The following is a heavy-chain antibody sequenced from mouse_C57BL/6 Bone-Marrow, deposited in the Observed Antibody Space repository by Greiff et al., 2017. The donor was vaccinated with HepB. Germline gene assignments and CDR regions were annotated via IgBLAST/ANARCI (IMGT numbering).Heavy chain of an antibody. CDR1: GFTFSSYA. Sequence: EVKVVESGEGLVKPGGSLKLSCAASGFTFSSYAMSWVRQTPEKRLEWVAYISSGGDYIYYADTVKGRFTISRDNARNTLYLQMSSLKSEDTAMYYCTRGTYYDYDGYWGQGTTLTVSS. V-gene: IGHV5-9-1*02. CDR2: ISSGGDYI. J-gene: IGHJ2*01. CDR3: TRGTYYDYDGY. D-gene: IGHD2-4*01.